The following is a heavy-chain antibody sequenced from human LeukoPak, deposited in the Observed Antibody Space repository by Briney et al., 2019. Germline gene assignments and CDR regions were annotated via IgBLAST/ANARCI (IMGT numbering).Heavy chain of an antibody. CDR2: IYYNGNT. D-gene: IGHD6-6*01. Sequence: SETLSLTCTVSGGSISSYYWSWIRQPPGKGLEWIGYIYYNGNTDYNPSLKSRVTISVDTSKNQSSLKLSSLTAADTAVYYCARRLGSTSSGYDYWGQGTLVTVSS. V-gene: IGHV4-59*08. J-gene: IGHJ4*02. CDR3: ARRLGSTSSGYDY. CDR1: GGSISSYY.